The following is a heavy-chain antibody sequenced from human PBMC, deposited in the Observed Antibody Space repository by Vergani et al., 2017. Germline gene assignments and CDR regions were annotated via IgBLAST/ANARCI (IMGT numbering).Heavy chain of an antibody. V-gene: IGHV4-59*11. CDR3: TGRSGYYSFGKYAFDI. D-gene: IGHD3-22*01. CDR2: IYYSGST. CDR1: GGSLSSHY. Sequence: QVQLQESGPGLVKPSQTLSLTCTVPGGSLSSHYWSWIRQPPGKGLEWLGYIYYSGSTNYNPSLKSRVTISVDTSKNQFSLNLSSVTAADTAVYYCTGRSGYYSFGKYAFDIWSQGTMVTVSS. J-gene: IGHJ3*02.